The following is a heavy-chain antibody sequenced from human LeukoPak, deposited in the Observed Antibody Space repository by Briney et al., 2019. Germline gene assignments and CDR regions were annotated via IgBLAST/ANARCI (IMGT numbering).Heavy chain of an antibody. Sequence: GGSLRLSCAASGFTFSSYGMHWVRQAPGKGLEWVAVISYDGSNKYYADSVKGRFTISRDNSKNTLYLQMNSLRAEDTALYFCASFTVVVASDIWGQGTMVTVSS. V-gene: IGHV3-30*03. CDR1: GFTFSSYG. J-gene: IGHJ3*02. CDR2: ISYDGSNK. CDR3: ASFTVVVASDI. D-gene: IGHD2-21*01.